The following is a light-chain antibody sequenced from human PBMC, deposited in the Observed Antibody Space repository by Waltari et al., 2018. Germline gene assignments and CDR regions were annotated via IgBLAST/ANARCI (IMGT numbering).Light chain of an antibody. Sequence: DIQMTQSPSTLSASVGDRVPITFRASQSISSWLAWYQQKPGKAPKLLIYKASSLESGVPSRFSGSGSGTEFTLTISSLQPDDFATYYCQQYNSYSLTFGQGTKVEIK. J-gene: IGKJ1*01. CDR2: KAS. V-gene: IGKV1-5*03. CDR3: QQYNSYSLT. CDR1: QSISSW.